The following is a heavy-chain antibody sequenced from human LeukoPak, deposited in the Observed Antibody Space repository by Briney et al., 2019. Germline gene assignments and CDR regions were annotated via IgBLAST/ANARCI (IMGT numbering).Heavy chain of an antibody. V-gene: IGHV3-48*03. D-gene: IGHD3-22*01. CDR1: GFSFSNYE. CDR2: ISSSGTTI. J-gene: IGHJ5*02. CDR3: ARSYYHDSGGYSNWLDP. Sequence: GGSLRLSCAASGFSFSNYEMNWVRQAPGKGLEWVSYISSSGTTIYYADSVKGRFTISRDNAKNSLYLQMNSLRAEDTALYYCARSYYHDSGGYSNWLDPWGQGTLVTVSS.